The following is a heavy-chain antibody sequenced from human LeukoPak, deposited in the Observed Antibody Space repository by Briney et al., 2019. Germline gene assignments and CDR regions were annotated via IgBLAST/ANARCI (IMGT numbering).Heavy chain of an antibody. CDR1: GGSFSGYY. Sequence: SETLSLTCAVYGGSFSGYYWNWIRQSPGRGLEWIGEIIHSGKTNYNPSLKSRVTISVDTSKAQLSLNLPSVTAADTAVYYCARDLVDTAMAGYYWGQGTLVTVSS. CDR3: ARDLVDTAMAGYY. V-gene: IGHV4-34*12. D-gene: IGHD5-18*01. J-gene: IGHJ4*02. CDR2: IIHSGKT.